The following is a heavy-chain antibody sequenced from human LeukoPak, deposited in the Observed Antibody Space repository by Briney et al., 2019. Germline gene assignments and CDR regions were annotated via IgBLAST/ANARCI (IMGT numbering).Heavy chain of an antibody. V-gene: IGHV1-2*02. CDR2: INPNSGGT. CDR1: GYTFTGYY. CDR3: ARENPHSSGYYYVREYYFDY. Sequence: ASVKVSCKATGYTFTGYYMHWVRQAPGQGLEWMGWINPNSGGTNYAQKFQGRVTMTRDTSISTAYMELSRLRSDDTAVYYCARENPHSSGYYYVREYYFDYRGQGTLVTVSS. D-gene: IGHD3-22*01. J-gene: IGHJ4*02.